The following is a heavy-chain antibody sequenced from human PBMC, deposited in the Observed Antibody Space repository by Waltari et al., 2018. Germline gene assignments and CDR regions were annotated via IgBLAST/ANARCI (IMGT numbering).Heavy chain of an antibody. V-gene: IGHV4-59*01. CDR3: ARGLGYCSSNRCFDAFDI. D-gene: IGHD2-2*01. J-gene: IGHJ3*02. Sequence: QVQLQESGPGLVKPSETLSLNCTVSGGSISSYSWAWIRQPPGKGLDWIGYIYYSGTTNYDPSLKSRVTISVDTSKNQFSLKLSSVTAADTAVYYCARGLGYCSSNRCFDAFDIWGQGTMVTVSS. CDR2: IYYSGTT. CDR1: GGSISSYS.